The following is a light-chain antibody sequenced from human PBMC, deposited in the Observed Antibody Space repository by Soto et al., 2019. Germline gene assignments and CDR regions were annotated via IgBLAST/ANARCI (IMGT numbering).Light chain of an antibody. CDR1: QSVRSN. CDR2: GAS. Sequence: EIVMTQSPATLSVSPGDRVTLSCRASQSVRSNSAWYQQKPGQAPRLLIYGASTRATGIPARFSGSGYETEFTLTISRLQSEDFAVYFFLQYNTWPLPFGGGTKVDIX. CDR3: LQYNTWPLP. J-gene: IGKJ4*01. V-gene: IGKV3-15*01.